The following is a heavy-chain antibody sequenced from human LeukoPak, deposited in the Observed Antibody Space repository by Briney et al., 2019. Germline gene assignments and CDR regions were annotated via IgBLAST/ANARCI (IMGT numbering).Heavy chain of an antibody. CDR3: ARDAGGGEYFQH. Sequence: SETLSLTCTVSGASINIYTYYWGWIRQPPGKGLEWIGSVSYSGSPYYNPSLTSRATISVDTSRNQVSLKLTSVTAADTAVYYCARDAGGGEYFQHWGQGTLVTVSS. J-gene: IGHJ1*01. D-gene: IGHD2-15*01. V-gene: IGHV4-39*07. CDR1: GASINIYTYY. CDR2: VSYSGSP.